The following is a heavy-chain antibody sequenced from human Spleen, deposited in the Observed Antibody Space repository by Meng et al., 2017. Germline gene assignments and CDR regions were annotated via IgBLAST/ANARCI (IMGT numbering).Heavy chain of an antibody. CDR2: INHSGST. CDR3: ARGNVATFLGY. Sequence: QLQLQESGSGLVKSSETLSLTCTVSGGSISSGGYYWTWIRQPPGKGLESIGEINHSGSTNYNPSLKSRVTISVDTSKNQFSLNLRSVTAADTAVYYCARGNVATFLGYWGQGTLVTVSS. D-gene: IGHD5-12*01. V-gene: IGHV4-30-2*01. CDR1: GGSISSGGYY. J-gene: IGHJ4*02.